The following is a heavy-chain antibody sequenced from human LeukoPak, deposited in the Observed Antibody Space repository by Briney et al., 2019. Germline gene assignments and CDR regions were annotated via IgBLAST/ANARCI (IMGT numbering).Heavy chain of an antibody. D-gene: IGHD3-9*01. CDR1: GFSFTDYP. Sequence: GGSLRLSCATSGFSFTDYPMNWVRQAPGKGLEWVSNIRTSAEGANYAYYADSVKGRVTISRDDANNTLYLHMNSLRDDDTAVYYCASDQRYAFDYWGQGILVTVSS. CDR3: ASDQRYAFDY. CDR2: IRTSAEGANYA. J-gene: IGHJ4*02. V-gene: IGHV3-48*02.